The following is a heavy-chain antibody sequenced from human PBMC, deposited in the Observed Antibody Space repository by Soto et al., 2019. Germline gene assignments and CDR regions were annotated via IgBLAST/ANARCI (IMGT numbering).Heavy chain of an antibody. CDR2: ISGSGGST. CDR3: AKDREGQWLGFSGYYYGMDV. J-gene: IGHJ6*02. CDR1: GFTFSSYA. V-gene: IGHV3-23*01. Sequence: GGSLRLSCAASGFTFSSYAMSWVRQAPGKGLEWVSAISGSGGSTYYADSVKGRFTISRDNSKNTLYLQMNSLRAEDTAVYYCAKDREGQWLGFSGYYYGMDVRGQGTTVTVSS. D-gene: IGHD6-19*01.